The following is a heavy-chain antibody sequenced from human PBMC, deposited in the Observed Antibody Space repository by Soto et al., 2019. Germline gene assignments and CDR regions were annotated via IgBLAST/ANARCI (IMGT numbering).Heavy chain of an antibody. J-gene: IGHJ6*02. CDR2: IYSGGST. CDR1: GFTVSSNY. CDR3: AKDDDRADYCSSTGSDGHYYYYGMDV. Sequence: GGSLRLSCAASGFTVSSNYMSWVRQAPGKGLEWVSVIYSGGSTYYADSVKGRFTISRDNSKNTLYLQMNSLRAEETAVYYCAKDDDRADYCSSTGSDGHYYYYGMDVWGQGTTVTIAS. D-gene: IGHD2-2*01. V-gene: IGHV3-66*01.